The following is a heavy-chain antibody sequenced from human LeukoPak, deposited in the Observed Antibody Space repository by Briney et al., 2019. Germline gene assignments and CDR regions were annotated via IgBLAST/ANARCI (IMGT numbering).Heavy chain of an antibody. V-gene: IGHV4-4*07. Sequence: SETLSLTCTVSGGSISSSYWSWIRQPAGKGLEYIGRICTSGSTNYNPSLKSRVTMSVDTSKNHFSLKLSSVTAADTALYYCAGSRYCSGGTCYATFDYWGQGTLVTVSS. CDR2: ICTSGST. J-gene: IGHJ4*02. D-gene: IGHD2-15*01. CDR3: AGSRYCSGGTCYATFDY. CDR1: GGSISSSY.